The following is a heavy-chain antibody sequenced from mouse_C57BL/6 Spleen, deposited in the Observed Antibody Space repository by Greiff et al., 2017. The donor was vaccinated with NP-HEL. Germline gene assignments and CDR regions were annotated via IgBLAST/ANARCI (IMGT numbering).Heavy chain of an antibody. CDR3: ARDITTGEYYFDY. J-gene: IGHJ2*01. Sequence: QVQLQQSGPELVKPGASVKISCKASGYAFSSSWMNWVKQRPGKGLEWIGRIYPGDGDTNYNGKFKGKATLTADKSSSTAYMQLSSLTSEDSAVYFCARDITTGEYYFDYWGQGTTLTVSS. D-gene: IGHD1-1*01. CDR2: IYPGDGDT. V-gene: IGHV1-82*01. CDR1: GYAFSSSW.